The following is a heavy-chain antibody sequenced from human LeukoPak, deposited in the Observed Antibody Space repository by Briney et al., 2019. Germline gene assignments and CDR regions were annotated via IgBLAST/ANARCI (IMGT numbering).Heavy chain of an antibody. D-gene: IGHD2-2*01. CDR3: AKGRLGYCSSTSCYGPDY. CDR2: ISYDGSNK. CDR1: GFTFSSYG. Sequence: PGRSLRLSCAASGFTFSSYGMHWNRQAPGKGLEWVAVISYDGSNKYYADSVKGRFTISRDNSKNTLYLQMNSLRAEDTAVYYCAKGRLGYCSSTSCYGPDYWGQGTLVTVSS. J-gene: IGHJ4*02. V-gene: IGHV3-30*18.